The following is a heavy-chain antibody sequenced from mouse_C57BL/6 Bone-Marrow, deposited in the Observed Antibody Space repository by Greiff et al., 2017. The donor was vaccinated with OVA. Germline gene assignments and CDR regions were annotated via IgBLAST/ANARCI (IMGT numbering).Heavy chain of an antibody. CDR3: ATCYYYGSSHYAMDY. CDR1: GFTFSDYG. Sequence: EVMLVESGGGLVKPGGSLKLSCAASGFTFSDYGMHWVRQAPEKGLEWVAYISSGSSTIYYADTVKGRFTISRDNAKNTLFLQMTSLRSEDTAMYYCATCYYYGSSHYAMDYWGQGTSVTVSS. V-gene: IGHV5-17*01. D-gene: IGHD1-1*01. J-gene: IGHJ4*01. CDR2: ISSGSSTI.